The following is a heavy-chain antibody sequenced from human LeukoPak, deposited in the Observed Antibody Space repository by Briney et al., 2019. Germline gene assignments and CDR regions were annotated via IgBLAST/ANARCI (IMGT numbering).Heavy chain of an antibody. J-gene: IGHJ4*02. Sequence: ASVKVSCKASGYTFTGYYMHWVRQAPGQGLEWMGWINPNSGGTNYAQKFQGWVTMTRDTSISTAYMELSRLRSDDTAVYYCAGGGDCSSTSCRIFDYWGQGTLVTVSS. D-gene: IGHD2-2*01. CDR3: AGGGDCSSTSCRIFDY. CDR1: GYTFTGYY. V-gene: IGHV1-2*04. CDR2: INPNSGGT.